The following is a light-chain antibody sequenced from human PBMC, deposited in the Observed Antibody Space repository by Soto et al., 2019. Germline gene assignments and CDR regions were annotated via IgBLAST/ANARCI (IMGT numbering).Light chain of an antibody. V-gene: IGKV3-15*01. CDR3: QQYNDWPPKQYT. CDR1: QSVSSN. CDR2: GAS. Sequence: EIVMTQSPATLSVSPGERATLSCRASQSVSSNLAWYQQKPGQAPRLLIYGASTRGTGIPARFSGSGSGTEFTLTISSLQSEDFAVYYCQQYNDWPPKQYTFGQGTKLEIK. J-gene: IGKJ2*01.